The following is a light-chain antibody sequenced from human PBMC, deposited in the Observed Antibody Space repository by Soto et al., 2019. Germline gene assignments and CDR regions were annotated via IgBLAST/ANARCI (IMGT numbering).Light chain of an antibody. Sequence: QSVLTQPASVSGSPGQSITISSTGTSSVIGDYNYVSWYQQHPGKAPKLMIYEVSNRAAGVSNRFSGSKSGNTASLTISGLQAADEADYYCSSYTSRTTWAFAGGTQLAFL. J-gene: IGLJ3*02. CDR2: EVS. V-gene: IGLV2-14*01. CDR3: SSYTSRTTWA. CDR1: SSVIGDYNY.